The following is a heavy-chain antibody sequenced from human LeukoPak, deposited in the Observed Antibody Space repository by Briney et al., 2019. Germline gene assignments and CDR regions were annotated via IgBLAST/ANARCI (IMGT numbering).Heavy chain of an antibody. Sequence: PEGSLRLSCAASGFTFSSYWMSWVRQAPGKGLEWVANIKQDGSEKYYVDSVRGRFTISRDNAKNSLYLQMNSLRVEDTAVYYCARDPVLRYFDWLFYFDYWGQGTLVTVSS. CDR1: GFTFSSYW. J-gene: IGHJ4*02. CDR3: ARDPVLRYFDWLFYFDY. V-gene: IGHV3-7*01. CDR2: IKQDGSEK. D-gene: IGHD3-9*01.